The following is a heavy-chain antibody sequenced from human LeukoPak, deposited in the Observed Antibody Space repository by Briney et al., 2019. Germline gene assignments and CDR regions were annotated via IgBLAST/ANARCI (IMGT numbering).Heavy chain of an antibody. Sequence: SETLSLTCTVSGGSISTYYWSWIRQSPGKGLECIGYIHYTGSTNYDPSLKSRVTISVETSKNQFSLKLKSVTAADTAVYYCAREGREYYYGSGSYSNWFDPWGQGTLVTVSS. D-gene: IGHD3-10*01. CDR1: GGSISTYY. CDR3: AREGREYYYGSGSYSNWFDP. CDR2: IHYTGST. J-gene: IGHJ5*02. V-gene: IGHV4-59*01.